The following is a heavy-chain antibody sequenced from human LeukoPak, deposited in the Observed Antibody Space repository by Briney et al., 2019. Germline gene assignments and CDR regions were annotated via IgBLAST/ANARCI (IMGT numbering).Heavy chain of an antibody. CDR3: ARGLLLYDFWSGSPFDY. V-gene: IGHV4-34*01. CDR1: GGSFSGYY. D-gene: IGHD3-3*01. CDR2: INHSGST. J-gene: IGHJ4*02. Sequence: PSETLSLTCAVYGGSFSGYYWNWIRQPPGKGLEWIGEINHSGSTNYNPSLKSRVTISVDTSKNQFSLKLSSVTAADTAVYYCARGLLLYDFWSGSPFDYWGQGTLVTVSS.